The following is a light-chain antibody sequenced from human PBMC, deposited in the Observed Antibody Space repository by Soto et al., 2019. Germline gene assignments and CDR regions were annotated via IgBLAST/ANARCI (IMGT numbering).Light chain of an antibody. CDR3: QQYNNWPL. Sequence: EIVLTQSPGTLSLSPGERATLSCRASQSVGSSSLGWYQQKPGQAPRLVIFDIRNRATGIPDRFSGSGSGTEFTLTISSLQSEDFAVYYCQQYNNWPLFGGGTKVDIK. V-gene: IGKV3-20*01. CDR2: DIR. CDR1: QSVGSSS. J-gene: IGKJ4*01.